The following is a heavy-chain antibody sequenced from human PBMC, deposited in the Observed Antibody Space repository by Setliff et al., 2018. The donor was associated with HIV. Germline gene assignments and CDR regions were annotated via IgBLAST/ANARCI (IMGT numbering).Heavy chain of an antibody. J-gene: IGHJ4*02. CDR3: ATGGTGRPRPIDY. CDR1: GYPFTGYY. CDR2: INPDSGDT. Sequence: ASVKVSCKASGYPFTGYYMHWVRQAPGQGLEWMGRINPDSGDTNYAQKFQGRVTMTRDTSINTAYMDLNRLRSDDTAVYYCATGGTGRPRPIDYWGQGTLVTVSS. V-gene: IGHV1-2*06. D-gene: IGHD7-27*01.